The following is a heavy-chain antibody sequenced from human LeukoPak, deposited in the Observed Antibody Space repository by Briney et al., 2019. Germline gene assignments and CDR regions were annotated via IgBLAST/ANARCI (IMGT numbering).Heavy chain of an antibody. D-gene: IGHD3-22*01. J-gene: IGHJ4*02. V-gene: IGHV3-11*01. CDR2: ISSSGSTI. CDR1: GFTFSDYY. CDR3: AGDFTDSSGHVFDY. Sequence: PGGSLRLSCSASGFTFSDYYMSWIRQAPGKGLEWVSYISSSGSTIYYADSVKGRFTISRDNAKNSLYLQMNSLRAEDTAVYYCAGDFTDSSGHVFDYWGQGTLVTVSS.